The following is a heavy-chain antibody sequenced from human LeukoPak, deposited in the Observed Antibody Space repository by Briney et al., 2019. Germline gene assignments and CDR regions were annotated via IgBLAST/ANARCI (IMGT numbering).Heavy chain of an antibody. CDR3: ARIASYGYTLTY. Sequence: GGSLRLSCAASGFTFSSYGMHWVRQAPGKGLEWVAFIRYDGSNKYYADSVKGRFTISRDNAKNRLYLQMNSLRAEDTAVYYCARIASYGYTLTYWGQGTLVTVSS. D-gene: IGHD5-18*01. CDR1: GFTFSSYG. V-gene: IGHV3-30*02. J-gene: IGHJ4*02. CDR2: IRYDGSNK.